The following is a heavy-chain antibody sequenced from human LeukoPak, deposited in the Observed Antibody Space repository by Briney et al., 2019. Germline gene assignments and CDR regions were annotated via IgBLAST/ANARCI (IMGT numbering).Heavy chain of an antibody. D-gene: IGHD4-11*01. CDR2: ISGNGDIT. J-gene: IGHJ4*02. Sequence: GGSLRLSCAASGFTFSSYAMTWVRQAPGKGLEWVSDISGNGDITYYADSVKGRFTISRDNSKNTLYLQMNSLRAEDTAVYYCARESNYESYYFDYWGQGTLVTVSS. CDR3: ARESNYESYYFDY. CDR1: GFTFSSYA. V-gene: IGHV3-23*01.